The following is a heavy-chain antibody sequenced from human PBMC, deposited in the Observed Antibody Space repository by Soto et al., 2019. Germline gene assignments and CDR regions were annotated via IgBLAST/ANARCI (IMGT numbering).Heavy chain of an antibody. J-gene: IGHJ4*02. CDR1: GGSISSYY. CDR3: ARFPRGYSYGHFDY. CDR2: IYYSGST. D-gene: IGHD5-18*01. Sequence: PSETLSLTCTVSGGSISSYYWGWIRQPPGKGLEWIGYIYYSGSTNYNPSLKSRVTISVDTSKNQFSLKLSSVTAADTAVYYCARFPRGYSYGHFDYWGQGTLVTVSS. V-gene: IGHV4-59*01.